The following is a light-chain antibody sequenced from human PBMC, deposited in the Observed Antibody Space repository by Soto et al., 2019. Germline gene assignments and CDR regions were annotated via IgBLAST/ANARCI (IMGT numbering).Light chain of an antibody. CDR1: TTNIKSNF. CDR3: ATWDDSLSGWV. V-gene: IGLV1-47*01. CDR2: RSD. J-gene: IGLJ3*02. Sequence: QSVLTQSPSASGTPGQRVTISCSGSTTNIKSNFVYWYQQFPGTAPKLLIYRSDQRPSGVPDRFSGSKSGTSASLAISGLRSEDEAEYHCATWDDSLSGWVFGGGTKLTVL.